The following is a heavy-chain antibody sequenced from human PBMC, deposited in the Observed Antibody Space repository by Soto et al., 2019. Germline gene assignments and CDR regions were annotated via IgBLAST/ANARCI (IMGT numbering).Heavy chain of an antibody. CDR1: GGSMSEYF. J-gene: IGHJ4*02. V-gene: IGHV4-59*01. CDR2: VYYLGST. D-gene: IGHD3-10*01. Sequence: SETLSLTCSVSGGSMSEYFWSWIRQSPERGLEWIGYVYYLGSTDYNPSLKSRVTISVDTSKRQFSLRLSSVTAADAAIYYCARDGYDGSGSPYPAYWGPGTLVTVSS. CDR3: ARDGYDGSGSPYPAY.